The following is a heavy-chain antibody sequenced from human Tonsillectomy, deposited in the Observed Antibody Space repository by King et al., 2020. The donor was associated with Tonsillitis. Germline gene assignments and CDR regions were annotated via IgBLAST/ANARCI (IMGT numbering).Heavy chain of an antibody. V-gene: IGHV3-9*01. CDR1: GFTFDDYA. Sequence: VQLVESGGGLVQPGRSLRLSCAASGFTFDDYAMHWVRQAPGKGLEWVSGISWNSGSIGYADSVKGRFTISRDNAKNSLYLQMNRLRAEDTALYYCAKGVGGYFTNPDYWGQGTLVTVSS. J-gene: IGHJ4*02. CDR2: ISWNSGSI. D-gene: IGHD2-21*02. CDR3: AKGVGGYFTNPDY.